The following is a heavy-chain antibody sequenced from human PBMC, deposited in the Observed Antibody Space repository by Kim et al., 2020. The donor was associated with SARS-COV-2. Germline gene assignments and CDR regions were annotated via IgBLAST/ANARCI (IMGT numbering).Heavy chain of an antibody. CDR2: IYYSGST. Sequence: SETLSLTCTVSGGSVNSGSYYWSWIRQPPGKGLEWIGYIYYSGSTNYNPSLKSRVTISVDTSKNQFSLKLSSITAADTAVYYCARDLREMGNWLDPWGQGTLVTVSS. D-gene: IGHD1-26*01. V-gene: IGHV4-61*01. CDR3: ARDLREMGNWLDP. CDR1: GGSVNSGSYY. J-gene: IGHJ5*02.